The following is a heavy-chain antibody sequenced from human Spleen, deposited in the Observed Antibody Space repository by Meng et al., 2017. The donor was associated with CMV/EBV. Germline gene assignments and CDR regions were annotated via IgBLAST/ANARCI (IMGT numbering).Heavy chain of an antibody. J-gene: IGHJ5*01. CDR2: IYTGGST. CDR3: AKVLAAAGTWWFDS. V-gene: IGHV3-23*03. Sequence: GESLKISCAVSGSTFSGYLMAWVRQAPGKGLEWVSTIYTGGSTYYPHSVNGRFTISRDNSKNTLYLQLNSLRDGDTAVYYCAKVLAAAGTWWFDSWGQGTLVTVSS. CDR1: GSTFSGYL. D-gene: IGHD6-13*01.